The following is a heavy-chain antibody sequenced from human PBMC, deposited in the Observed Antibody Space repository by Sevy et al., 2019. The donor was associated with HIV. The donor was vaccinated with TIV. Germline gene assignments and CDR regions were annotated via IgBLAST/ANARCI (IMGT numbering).Heavy chain of an antibody. J-gene: IGHJ3*02. V-gene: IGHV4-30-2*01. CDR3: ARGGDTYVQGAFDI. CDR2: TYQGGSS. CDR1: GGSLISGPYS. D-gene: IGHD2-21*01. Sequence: SETLSLTCAVSGGSLISGPYSWSWIRQPPGKGLEWIGYTYQGGSSYYNPSLKSRVTISVDRSRKHFSLNLHSVTAADTAFYFCARGGDTYVQGAFDIWGLGAMVTVSS.